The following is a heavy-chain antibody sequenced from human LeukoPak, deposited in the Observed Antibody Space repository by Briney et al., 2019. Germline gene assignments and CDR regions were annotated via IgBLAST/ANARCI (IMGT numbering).Heavy chain of an antibody. J-gene: IGHJ4*02. Sequence: HPGGSLRLSCAASGFTFSSSAMSWVRQAPGKGLEWVSAISGSGGSTYYADSVKGRFTISRDNSKNTLYLQMNSLRAEDTAVYYCAKDYGSGSKFDYWGQGTLVTVSS. V-gene: IGHV3-23*01. D-gene: IGHD3-10*01. CDR3: AKDYGSGSKFDY. CDR2: ISGSGGST. CDR1: GFTFSSSA.